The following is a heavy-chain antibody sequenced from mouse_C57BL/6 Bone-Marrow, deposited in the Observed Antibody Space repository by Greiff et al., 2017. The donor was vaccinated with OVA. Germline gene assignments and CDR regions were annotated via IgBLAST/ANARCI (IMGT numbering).Heavy chain of an antibody. CDR3: INYYGSSSWFAY. V-gene: IGHV1-15*01. CDR1: GYTFTDYE. D-gene: IGHD1-1*01. Sequence: VQLQQSGAELVRPGASVTLSCKASGYTFTDYEMHWVKQTPVHGLEWIGAIDPETGGTAYNQKFKGKAILTADKSSSTAYMELRSLTSEDSAVYYCINYYGSSSWFAYWGQGTLVTVSA. J-gene: IGHJ3*01. CDR2: IDPETGGT.